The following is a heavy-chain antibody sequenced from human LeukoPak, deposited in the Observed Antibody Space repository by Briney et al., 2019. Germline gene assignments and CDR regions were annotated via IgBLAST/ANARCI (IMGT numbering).Heavy chain of an antibody. J-gene: IGHJ3*02. Sequence: GGSLRLSGAASGFTFSNYAMSWVRQAPGKGLEWVSAISGSGGSTYYADSVKGRFTISRDNSKNTLYLQMNSLRAEDTAVYYCAKGVSYYDSSGYILDAFDIWGQGTMVTVSS. V-gene: IGHV3-23*01. CDR3: AKGVSYYDSSGYILDAFDI. CDR2: ISGSGGST. D-gene: IGHD3-22*01. CDR1: GFTFSNYA.